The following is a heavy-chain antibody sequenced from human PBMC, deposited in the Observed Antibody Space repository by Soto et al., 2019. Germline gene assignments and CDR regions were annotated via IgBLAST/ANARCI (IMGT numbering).Heavy chain of an antibody. CDR1: GGSISSYY. J-gene: IGHJ4*02. D-gene: IGHD5-12*01. CDR2: IYYSGST. CDR3: ARSIVATQVDY. V-gene: IGHV4-59*01. Sequence: QVQLQESGPGLVKPSETLSLTCTVSGGSISSYYWSWIRQPPGKGLEWIGDIYYSGSTNYNPSLKSRATISVDTSKTKFSLKLSSVTAADTAVYLCARSIVATQVDYWGQGTLVTVSS.